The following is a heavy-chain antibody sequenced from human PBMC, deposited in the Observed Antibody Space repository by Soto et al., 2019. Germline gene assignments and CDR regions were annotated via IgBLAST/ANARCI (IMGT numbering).Heavy chain of an antibody. D-gene: IGHD6-19*01. Sequence: EVQLVESGGGLVQPGGSLRLSCAASGFSFSNYWMNWVRLAPGKGPEWVANIRKDGSEKIYVDSVEGRFTIYRDNAKNSLFLQMNNLRADDTAMYYCVGGTGWLMDTWGQGTPVIVSS. CDR2: IRKDGSEK. J-gene: IGHJ5*02. V-gene: IGHV3-7*03. CDR1: GFSFSNYW. CDR3: VGGTGWLMDT.